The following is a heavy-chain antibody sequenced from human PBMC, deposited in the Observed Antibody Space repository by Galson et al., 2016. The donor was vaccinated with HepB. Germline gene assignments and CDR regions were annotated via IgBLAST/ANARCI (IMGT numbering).Heavy chain of an antibody. CDR1: GYTFTGYY. CDR3: ARDMRSGYLYY. D-gene: IGHD5-12*01. J-gene: IGHJ4*02. CDR2: INPNSGGT. V-gene: IGHV1-2*02. Sequence: SVKVSCKASGYTFTGYYMHWVRQAPGQGLEWMGWINPNSGGTIYAQKFQGRVTMTRDTSISTAYMELSRLTSDDTAVYYCARDMRSGYLYYWGQGTLVTVSS.